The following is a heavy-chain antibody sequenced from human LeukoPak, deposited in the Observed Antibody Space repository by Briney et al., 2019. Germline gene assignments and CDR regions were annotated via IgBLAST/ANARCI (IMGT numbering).Heavy chain of an antibody. Sequence: GSLRLSCAASGFTFSSYSMNWVRQAPGKGLEWVSSISSSSSYIYYADSVKGRFTISRDNAKNSLYLQMNSLRAEDTAVYYCAKEEILPGARSYFDYWGQGTLVTVSS. CDR1: GFTFSSYS. J-gene: IGHJ4*02. CDR3: AKEEILPGARSYFDY. CDR2: ISSSSSYI. V-gene: IGHV3-21*01. D-gene: IGHD1-14*01.